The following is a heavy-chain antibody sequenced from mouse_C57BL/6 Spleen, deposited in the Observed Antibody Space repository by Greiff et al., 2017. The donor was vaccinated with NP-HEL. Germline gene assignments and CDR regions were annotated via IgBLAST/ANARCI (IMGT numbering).Heavy chain of an antibody. Sequence: EVQLQQSGAELVRPGASVKLSCTASGFNIKDYYMHWVKQRPEQGLEWIGRIDPEDGDTEYAPKFQGKATMTADTSSNTAYLQLSSLTSEDTAVYYCTTRSYGDYAMDYWGQGTSVTVSS. J-gene: IGHJ4*01. CDR1: GFNIKDYY. V-gene: IGHV14-1*01. CDR2: IDPEDGDT. D-gene: IGHD1-1*01. CDR3: TTRSYGDYAMDY.